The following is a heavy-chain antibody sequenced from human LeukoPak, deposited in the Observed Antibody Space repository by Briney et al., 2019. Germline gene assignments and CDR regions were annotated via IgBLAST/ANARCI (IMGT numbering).Heavy chain of an antibody. CDR3: ARSNNDGDYLGVGFDY. J-gene: IGHJ4*02. Sequence: ASVKVSCKASGYTFSSYAMNWVRQAPGQGLEWMGWINTNTGNPSYAQGFTGRFVFSLDTSVSTAYLQISSLQAEDTAVYYCARSNNDGDYLGVGFDYWGQGTLVTVSS. CDR2: INTNTGNP. CDR1: GYTFSSYA. D-gene: IGHD4-17*01. V-gene: IGHV7-4-1*02.